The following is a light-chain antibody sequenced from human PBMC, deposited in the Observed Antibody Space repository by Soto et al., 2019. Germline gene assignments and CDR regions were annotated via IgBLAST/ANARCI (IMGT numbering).Light chain of an antibody. CDR2: EVT. CDR3: GAWDGSLSAYV. Sequence: QSVLTQPPSASGSPGQSVTISCTGTSSDVGRYNFVSWYQQHPGKAPKLMIFEVTKRPSGVPDRFSGSKSGNTASLTVSGLQTGDEADYYCGAWDGSLSAYVFGSGTKVTVL. J-gene: IGLJ1*01. CDR1: SSDVGRYNF. V-gene: IGLV2-8*01.